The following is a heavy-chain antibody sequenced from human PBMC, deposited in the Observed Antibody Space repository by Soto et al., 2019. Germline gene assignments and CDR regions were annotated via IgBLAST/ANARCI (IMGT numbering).Heavy chain of an antibody. CDR2: IYYSGST. D-gene: IGHD3-3*01. V-gene: IGHV4-59*01. CDR1: GGSISSYY. Sequence: SETLSLTCTVSGGSISSYYWSWIRQPPGKGLEWIGYIYYSGSTNYNPSLKSRVTISVDTSKNQFSLKLSSVTAADTAVYYCARDTYYDFWSGPPSLAVWGKGTTVTVSS. J-gene: IGHJ6*04. CDR3: ARDTYYDFWSGPPSLAV.